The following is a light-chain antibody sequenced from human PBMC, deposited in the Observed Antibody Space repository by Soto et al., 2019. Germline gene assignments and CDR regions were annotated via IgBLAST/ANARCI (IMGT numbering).Light chain of an antibody. V-gene: IGKV1-9*01. Sequence: DIQLTQSPSFLSASVGGRVTITCRASQAISSHLAWYQQKPGKAPNLLIYGASTLQSGVPSRFSGSGSGTEFTFTITSLQPEDVATYYCQHYASLPYTFGQGTKVDIK. CDR2: GAS. CDR3: QHYASLPYT. J-gene: IGKJ2*01. CDR1: QAISSH.